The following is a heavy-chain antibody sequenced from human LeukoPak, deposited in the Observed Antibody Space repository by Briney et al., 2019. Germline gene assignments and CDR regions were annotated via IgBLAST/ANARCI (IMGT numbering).Heavy chain of an antibody. CDR2: IYHSGST. CDR1: GYSISSGYY. J-gene: IGHJ6*03. CDR3: ARVSQLREGYYYYYYMDV. D-gene: IGHD6-6*01. Sequence: PSETLSLTCAVSGYSISSGYYWGWIRQPPGKGLEWIGSIYHSGSTYYNPSLKSRVTISVDTSKNQFPLKLSSVTAADTAVYYCARVSQLREGYYYYYYMDVWGKGTTVTVSS. V-gene: IGHV4-38-2*01.